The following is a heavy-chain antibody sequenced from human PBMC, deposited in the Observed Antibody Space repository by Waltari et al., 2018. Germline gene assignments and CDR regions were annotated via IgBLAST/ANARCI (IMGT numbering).Heavy chain of an antibody. CDR3: VRSGFMDV. V-gene: IGHV3-74*01. Sequence: EVQLVESGGGLVQPGGSLRVSCAASGFSFSTYWLNWDRQGPGEGLVSVSRIKSDGTITAYADSVKGRFTISRDNAKNTLYLQMNSRRADDTAVYYCVRSGFMDVWGQGTTVTVS. J-gene: IGHJ6*02. CDR1: GFSFSTYW. CDR2: IKSDGTIT. D-gene: IGHD3-10*01.